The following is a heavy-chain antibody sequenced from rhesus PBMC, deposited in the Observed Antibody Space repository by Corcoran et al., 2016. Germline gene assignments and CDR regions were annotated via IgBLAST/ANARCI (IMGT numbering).Heavy chain of an antibody. V-gene: IGHV2S1*01. CDR1: GFSLSTSGMG. D-gene: IGHD3-9*01. CDR3: ARVLYYEDDYGYPYDY. CDR2: IYWDDDK. J-gene: IGHJ4*01. Sequence: QVTLKESGPALVKPTQTLTLTYTFSGFSLSTSGMGVGWIRQPPGKALEWLAIIYWDDDKYSRTSLKSRLTISKDTSKTQVVLTMTNMDPVDTATYYCARVLYYEDDYGYPYDYWGQGVLVTVSS.